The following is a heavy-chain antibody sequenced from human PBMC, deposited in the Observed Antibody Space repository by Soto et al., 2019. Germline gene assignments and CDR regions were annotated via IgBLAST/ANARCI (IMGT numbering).Heavy chain of an antibody. Sequence: HLQLQESGSGLVEPSQTLSLTCAVSGDSISNGGYSWNWIRQPTGKGLEWIAYIYHSGGTDVNPSLKSRVTITVDSSNNQFSLKLKSLTAADTAVYYCARDSRSGYYLEYWGQGTLITVSS. CDR3: ARDSRSGYYLEY. CDR2: IYHSGGT. D-gene: IGHD3-22*01. CDR1: GDSISNGGYS. V-gene: IGHV4-30-2*01. J-gene: IGHJ4*02.